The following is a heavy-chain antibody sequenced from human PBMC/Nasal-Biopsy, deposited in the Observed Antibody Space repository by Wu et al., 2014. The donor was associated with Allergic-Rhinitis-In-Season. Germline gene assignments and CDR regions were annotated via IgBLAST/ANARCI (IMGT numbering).Heavy chain of an antibody. Sequence: LRLSCAASGLTFNNFYMSWTRQAPGKGLVWISRINNDGSTTSYADSVKGRFTISRDNAKNTLYLQMNSLRAEDTAVYYCARDHPYSGTEGAFDIWGQGTMVTVSS. J-gene: IGHJ3*02. CDR3: ARDHPYSGTEGAFDI. CDR2: INNDGSTT. D-gene: IGHD1-26*01. CDR1: GLTFNNFY. V-gene: IGHV3-74*01.